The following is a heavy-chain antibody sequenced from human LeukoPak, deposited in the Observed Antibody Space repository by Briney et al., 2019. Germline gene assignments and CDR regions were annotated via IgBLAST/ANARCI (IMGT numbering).Heavy chain of an antibody. Sequence: GGSLRLSCAATVFTYSDYYMSWIRQAPGRGLEWVSYISSSSSYTNYADSVKGRFTISRDNAKNSLYLQMNSLRAEDTAVYYCAREIVGAIDYWGQGTLVTVSS. CDR1: VFTYSDYY. CDR3: AREIVGAIDY. V-gene: IGHV3-11*06. D-gene: IGHD1-26*01. CDR2: ISSSSSYT. J-gene: IGHJ4*02.